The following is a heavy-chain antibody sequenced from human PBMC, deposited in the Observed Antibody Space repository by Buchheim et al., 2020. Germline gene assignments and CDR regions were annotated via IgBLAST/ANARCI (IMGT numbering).Heavy chain of an antibody. D-gene: IGHD2-15*01. CDR3: ARAAYCSGGICYSAGY. CDR1: GYTFSSLD. Sequence: QVQLVQSGAEVKKPGASVKVSCKASGYTFSSLDINWVRQATGQGLEWMGWMNPNSGNTGYAQKFQGRVTMTRDTSISTAYMELSGLRFEDTAVYYCARAAYCSGGICYSAGYWGQGTL. V-gene: IGHV1-8*01. J-gene: IGHJ4*02. CDR2: MNPNSGNT.